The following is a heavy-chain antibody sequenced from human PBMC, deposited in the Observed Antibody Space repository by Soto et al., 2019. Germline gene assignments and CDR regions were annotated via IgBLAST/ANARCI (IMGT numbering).Heavy chain of an antibody. CDR1: GGSIGGYY. J-gene: IGHJ4*02. Sequence: PSETLSLTCTVSGGSIGGYYGSWIRQPPGKGLEWIGYIYYSGSTNYNPSLKSRVTISVDTSKNQFSLKLSSVTAADTAVYYCARDYGDSEFDYWGQGTLVTVSS. CDR2: IYYSGST. D-gene: IGHD4-17*01. V-gene: IGHV4-59*01. CDR3: ARDYGDSEFDY.